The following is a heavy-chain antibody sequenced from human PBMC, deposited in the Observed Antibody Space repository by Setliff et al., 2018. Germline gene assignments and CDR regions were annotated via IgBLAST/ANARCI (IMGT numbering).Heavy chain of an antibody. D-gene: IGHD2-21*01. Sequence: LSLTCTVSGDSITSGSVYWSWIRQPAGKGLEWIGRIYVTESTKYNPSLKSRVTLSIDTSKNQFSLKLSSVTAADAALYYCAKEYVVNSFVSNSHQHYGLDVWGQGTTVTVSS. J-gene: IGHJ6*02. CDR3: AKEYVVNSFVSNSHQHYGLDV. CDR2: IYVTEST. V-gene: IGHV4-61*02. CDR1: GDSITSGSVY.